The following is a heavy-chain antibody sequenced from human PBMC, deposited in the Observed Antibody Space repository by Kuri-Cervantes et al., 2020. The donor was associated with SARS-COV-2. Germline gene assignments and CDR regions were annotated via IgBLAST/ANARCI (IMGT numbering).Heavy chain of an antibody. CDR1: GYTFTNYW. D-gene: IGHD1-26*01. CDR2: IYPGDSST. V-gene: IGHV5-51*01. Sequence: GESLKISCKGSGYTFTNYWIGWARQMPGKGLEWMAIIYPGDSSTKYSPSFQGQVSISADKSTDTAYLQWNSLKASDTAIYFCAKGRGYWYFDLWGRGTLVTVSS. CDR3: AKGRGYWYFDL. J-gene: IGHJ2*01.